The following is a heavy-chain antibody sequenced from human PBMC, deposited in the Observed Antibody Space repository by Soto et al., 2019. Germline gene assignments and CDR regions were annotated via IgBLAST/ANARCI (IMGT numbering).Heavy chain of an antibody. D-gene: IGHD1-1*01. J-gene: IGHJ4*02. V-gene: IGHV1-46*02. CDR1: GNTFNSYY. CDR3: ARDSGHAFSYFDY. CDR2: INPSGDRT. Sequence: QLQLVQSGTEVKKPGASVKVSCKASGNTFNSYYIHWVRQAPGQGLEWLGIINPSGDRTNYAQQFQGRVXXTXDXSTSTVYMELSSLRSEDTAVYYCARDSGHAFSYFDYWGQGTLVTVSS.